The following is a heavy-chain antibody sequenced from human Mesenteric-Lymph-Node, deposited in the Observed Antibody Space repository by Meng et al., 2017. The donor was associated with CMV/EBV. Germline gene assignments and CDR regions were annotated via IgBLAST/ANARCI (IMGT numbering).Heavy chain of an antibody. CDR2: INPSGGNT. V-gene: IGHV1-46*01. Sequence: ASVKVSCKASGYTFTSYYLHWVRQAPGQGLEWMGIINPSGGNTSYAQKFQGTVTMTRDTSTSTVYMELSSLRSEDTAVYYCARRGNPHYDYYGMDVWGQGTTVTVSS. CDR3: ARRGNPHYDYYGMDV. J-gene: IGHJ6*02. CDR1: GYTFTSYY.